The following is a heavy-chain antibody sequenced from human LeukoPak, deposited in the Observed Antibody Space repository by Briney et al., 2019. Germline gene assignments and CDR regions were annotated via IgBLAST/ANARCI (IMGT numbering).Heavy chain of an antibody. CDR1: GYIFINYA. V-gene: IGHV1-69*13. D-gene: IGHD6-19*01. J-gene: IGHJ6*02. CDR2: IIPIFGTA. CDR3: ARNAIAVAAYYGMDV. Sequence: ASVKVSCKASGYIFINYAIHWVRQAPGQGLEWMGGIIPIFGTANYAQKFQGRVTITADESTSTAYMELSSLRSEDTAVYYCARNAIAVAAYYGMDVWGQGTTVTVSS.